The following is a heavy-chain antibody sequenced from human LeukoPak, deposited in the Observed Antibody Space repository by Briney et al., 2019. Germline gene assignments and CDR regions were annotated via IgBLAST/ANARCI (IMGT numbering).Heavy chain of an antibody. CDR3: ARGGIVGATTGANAFDI. CDR1: GFTFSSYS. Sequence: GGSLRLSCAASGFTFSSYSMNWVRQAPGKGLEWVSSISSSSSYIYYADSVKGRFTISRDNAKNSLYVQMNSLRAEDTAVYYCARGGIVGATTGANAFDIWGQGTMVTVSS. V-gene: IGHV3-21*01. J-gene: IGHJ3*02. D-gene: IGHD1-26*01. CDR2: ISSSSSYI.